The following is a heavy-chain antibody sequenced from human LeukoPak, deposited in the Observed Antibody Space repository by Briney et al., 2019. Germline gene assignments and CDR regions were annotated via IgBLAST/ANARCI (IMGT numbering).Heavy chain of an antibody. D-gene: IGHD2-21*01. CDR3: AKESGDCSAECLALNDY. CDR2: INTRSSNI. V-gene: IGHV3-21*01. J-gene: IGHJ4*02. Sequence: PGGSLRLSCAASGFTVSSNYMSWVRQAPGKGLEWVSSINTRSSNIYYADSVKGRFTVSRDNTKNSLYLQMNSLRAEDTAVYFCAKESGDCSAECLALNDYWGQGTLVTVSS. CDR1: GFTVSSNY.